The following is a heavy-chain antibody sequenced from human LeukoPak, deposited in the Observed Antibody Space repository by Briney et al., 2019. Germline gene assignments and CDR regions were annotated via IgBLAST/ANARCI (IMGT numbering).Heavy chain of an antibody. CDR2: IYYSGTT. V-gene: IGHV4-61*01. J-gene: IGHJ4*02. CDR1: GGSVSSGSYY. Sequence: SETLSLTCTVSGGSVSSGSYYWSWIRQPPGKGLEWIGYIYYSGTTNYNPSLKSRVTISVDTSKNQFSLKLSSVTAADTAMYYCARRRAAAGTPPILDYWGQGTLVTVSS. CDR3: ARRRAAAGTPPILDY. D-gene: IGHD6-13*01.